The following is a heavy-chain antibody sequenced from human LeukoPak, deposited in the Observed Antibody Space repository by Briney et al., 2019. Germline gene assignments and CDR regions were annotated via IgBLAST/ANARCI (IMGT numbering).Heavy chain of an antibody. V-gene: IGHV3-11*01. Sequence: PGGSLRLSCAASGFTFSDYYMSWIRQAPGKGLEWVSYISSSGSTIYYADSVKGRFTISRDNAKNSLYLQMNSLRAENTAVYYCARKYTHDDFWSGGYYYYYVDVWGKGTTVTAAS. D-gene: IGHD3-3*01. CDR3: ARKYTHDDFWSGGYYYYYVDV. CDR2: ISSSGSTI. CDR1: GFTFSDYY. J-gene: IGHJ6*03.